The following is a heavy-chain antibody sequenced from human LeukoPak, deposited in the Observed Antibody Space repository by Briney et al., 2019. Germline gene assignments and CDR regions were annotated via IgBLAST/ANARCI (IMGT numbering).Heavy chain of an antibody. Sequence: SETLSLTCTVSDGSISSYYWSWIRLPPGKGLEYIGYVPYSGTTNYNPSLTSRLTISLDTSKNQISLRLSSVTAADTAVYYCARFRSAVAGTYNYYYLDVWGKGTTVTVSS. D-gene: IGHD6-19*01. J-gene: IGHJ6*03. V-gene: IGHV4-59*01. CDR1: DGSISSYY. CDR3: ARFRSAVAGTYNYYYLDV. CDR2: VPYSGTT.